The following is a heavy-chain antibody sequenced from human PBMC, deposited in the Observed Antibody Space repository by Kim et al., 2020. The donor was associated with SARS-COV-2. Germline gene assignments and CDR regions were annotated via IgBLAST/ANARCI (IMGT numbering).Heavy chain of an antibody. J-gene: IGHJ4*02. CDR1: GFTFNTYG. D-gene: IGHD1-26*01. V-gene: IGHV3-30*03. CDR3: ARSFSGSYFGYDY. CDR2: ISYDGSHK. Sequence: GRSLRLSCAASGFTFNTYGMHWVRQAPGKGLEWVAVISYDGSHKYYVDSVKGRFTISRDNPKNTLYLQMNSLRIEDTAVYYCARSFSGSYFGYDYWGQGSLVPVSS.